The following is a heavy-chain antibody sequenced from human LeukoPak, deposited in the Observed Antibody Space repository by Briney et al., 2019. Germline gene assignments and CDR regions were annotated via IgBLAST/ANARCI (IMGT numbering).Heavy chain of an antibody. CDR2: ISSSSSTI. CDR3: ARVGEDIAVVPAALNWFDP. D-gene: IGHD2-2*01. CDR1: GFTFSSYS. V-gene: IGHV3-48*01. J-gene: IGHJ5*02. Sequence: PGGSLRLSCAASGFTFSSYSMNWVRQAPGKGLEWVSYISSSSSTIYYADSVKGRFTISRDNAKNSLYLQMNSLRAEDTAVYYCARVGEDIAVVPAALNWFDPWGQGTLVTVSS.